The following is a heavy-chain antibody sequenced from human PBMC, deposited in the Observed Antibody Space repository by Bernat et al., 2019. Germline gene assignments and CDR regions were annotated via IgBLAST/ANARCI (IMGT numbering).Heavy chain of an antibody. V-gene: IGHV3-23*01. CDR2: ISSSGGST. Sequence: EVQLLESGGGLVQPGGSLRLSCAASGFTFSAYAMSWVRQAPGKGLEWVSAISSSGGSTYYADSVKGRFTISRDISKNSVYLQMNSLRAEDTAVYYCARAYSSSWYDYWGQGTLVTVSS. J-gene: IGHJ4*02. D-gene: IGHD6-13*01. CDR1: GFTFSAYA. CDR3: ARAYSSSWYDY.